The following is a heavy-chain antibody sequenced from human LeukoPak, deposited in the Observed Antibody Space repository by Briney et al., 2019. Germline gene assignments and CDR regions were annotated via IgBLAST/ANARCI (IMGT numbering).Heavy chain of an antibody. CDR3: AKIDIVVVVAATGVDY. CDR2: ISGSGGST. D-gene: IGHD2-15*01. Sequence: GGSLRLSCAASGFTFSSNARSWVRQAPGKGLEWVSAISGSGGSTYYADSVKGRFTISRDNSKNTLYLQMNSLRAEDTAVYYCAKIDIVVVVAATGVDYWGQGTLVTVSS. CDR1: GFTFSSNA. V-gene: IGHV3-23*01. J-gene: IGHJ4*02.